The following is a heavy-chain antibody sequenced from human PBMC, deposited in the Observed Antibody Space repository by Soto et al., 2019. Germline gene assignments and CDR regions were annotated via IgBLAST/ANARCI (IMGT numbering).Heavy chain of an antibody. J-gene: IGHJ4*02. CDR1: GGSFSGYY. V-gene: IGHV4-34*01. CDR3: ARSGRLLWFGELFLAFDY. CDR2: VNHSGST. D-gene: IGHD3-10*01. Sequence: SETLSLTCAVYGGSFSGYYWSWIRQPPGKGLEWIGEVNHSGSTNYNPSLKSRVTISVDTSKNQFSLKLSSVTAADTAVYYCARSGRLLWFGELFLAFDYWGQGTLVTVSS.